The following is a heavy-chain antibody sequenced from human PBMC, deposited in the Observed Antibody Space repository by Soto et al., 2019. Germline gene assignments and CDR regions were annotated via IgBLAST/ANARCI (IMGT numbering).Heavy chain of an antibody. Sequence: ASETLSLTCTVSGGSISRGDYYWTWIRQPPGKGLEWIGYIFYTGSTFYNPSLKSRVTISIDTSKNQFSLNLNSVTAADTAVYYCAREDTTENWFDPWGQGTLVTVSS. J-gene: IGHJ5*02. D-gene: IGHD5-18*01. V-gene: IGHV4-30-4*01. CDR1: GGSISRGDYY. CDR3: AREDTTENWFDP. CDR2: IFYTGST.